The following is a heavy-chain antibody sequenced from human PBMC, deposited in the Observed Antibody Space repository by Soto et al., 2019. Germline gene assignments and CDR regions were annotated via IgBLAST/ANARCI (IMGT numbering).Heavy chain of an antibody. CDR1: GGTFSSYA. V-gene: IGHV1-69*12. CDR3: AMRPRWYITGTPFDY. D-gene: IGHD1-7*01. J-gene: IGHJ4*02. CDR2: IIPIFGTA. Sequence: QVQLVQSGAEVKKPGSSVKVSCKASGGTFSSYAISWVRQAPGQGLEWMGGIIPIFGTANYAQKFQGRVTSTADESTSTAYMEPSSLRSEDTAVYYCAMRPRWYITGTPFDYWGQGTLVTVSS.